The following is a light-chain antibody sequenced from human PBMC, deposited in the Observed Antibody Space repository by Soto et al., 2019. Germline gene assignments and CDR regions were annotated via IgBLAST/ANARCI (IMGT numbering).Light chain of an antibody. V-gene: IGKV3-11*01. CDR3: QQYGSSPSIN. J-gene: IGKJ5*01. CDR2: DAS. Sequence: IVLTQSPVTLSHYPVAIPRLSGSASQSGSSYLAWYQQKPGQAPRLLIYDASNRATCIPARFSGSGSGTDFTLTIRSLEPEDFAVYYCQQYGSSPSINFGKGPRREIK. CDR1: QSGSSY.